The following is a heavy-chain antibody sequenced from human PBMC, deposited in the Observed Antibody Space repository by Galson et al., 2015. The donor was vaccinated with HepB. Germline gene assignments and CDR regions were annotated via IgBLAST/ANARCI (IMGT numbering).Heavy chain of an antibody. V-gene: IGHV3-7*03. CDR1: GFTFSSYW. CDR2: IKQDGSEK. Sequence: SLRLSCAASGFTFSSYWMSWVRQAPGKGLEWVANIKQDGSEKYYVDSVKGRFTISRDNAKNSLYLQMNSLRAEDTAVYYCARGRDGYNLPYYFDYWGQGTLVTVSS. D-gene: IGHD5-24*01. J-gene: IGHJ4*02. CDR3: ARGRDGYNLPYYFDY.